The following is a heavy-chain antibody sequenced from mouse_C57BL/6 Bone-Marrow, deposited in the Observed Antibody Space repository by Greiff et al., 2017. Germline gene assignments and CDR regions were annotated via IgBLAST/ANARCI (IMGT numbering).Heavy chain of an antibody. CDR1: GYTFTSYW. D-gene: IGHD4-1*01. Sequence: QVQLQQPGAELVMPGASVKLSCKASGYTFTSYWLHWVKQRPGQGLEWIGEIDPSDSYTNYNHKFKGKSTLTVDKSSSTANMQLSSLTSEDSAVYDCARDGLGPPYWYFDVCGTGTTVTVSS. CDR3: ARDGLGPPYWYFDV. J-gene: IGHJ1*03. V-gene: IGHV1-69*01. CDR2: IDPSDSYT.